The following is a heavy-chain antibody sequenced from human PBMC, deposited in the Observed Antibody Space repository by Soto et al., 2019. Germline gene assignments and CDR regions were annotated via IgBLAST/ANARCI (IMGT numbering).Heavy chain of an antibody. CDR3: AGMTVPDYYYYYMDV. CDR1: GFTFSSYS. D-gene: IGHD4-17*01. Sequence: EVQLVESGGGLVQPGGSLRLSCAASGFTFSSYSMNWVRQAPGKGLEWVSYISSSSSTIYYAYSVKGRFTISRDNAKNSLYLQMNSLRAEDTAVYYCAGMTVPDYYYYYMDVWGNGTPVTVSS. V-gene: IGHV3-48*01. CDR2: ISSSSSTI. J-gene: IGHJ6*03.